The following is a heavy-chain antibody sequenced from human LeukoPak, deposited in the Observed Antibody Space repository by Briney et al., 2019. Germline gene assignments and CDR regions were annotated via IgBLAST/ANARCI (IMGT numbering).Heavy chain of an antibody. Sequence: SETLSLTCTVSGGSISSYYWGWIRQPPGKGLEWIGSIYYSGSTYYNPSLKSRVTISVDTSKNQFSLKLSSVTAADTAVYYCARYIVVVPAAIVAGFDIWGQGTMVTVSS. CDR1: GGSISSYY. D-gene: IGHD2-2*01. CDR3: ARYIVVVPAAIVAGFDI. CDR2: IYYSGST. V-gene: IGHV4-39*01. J-gene: IGHJ3*02.